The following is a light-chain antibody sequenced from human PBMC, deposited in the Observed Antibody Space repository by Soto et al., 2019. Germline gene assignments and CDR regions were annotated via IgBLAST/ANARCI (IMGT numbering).Light chain of an antibody. V-gene: IGKV1-5*01. CDR1: QSISSW. Sequence: DIQMTQSPSTLSASVGDRVTITCRASQSISSWLAWYQQKPGKAPKLLIYDASSLQTGVPSRFSGSGSGTDFTLTISSLQPDDCATYYCQHYNSYSYTFGQGTKVDIK. CDR2: DAS. CDR3: QHYNSYSYT. J-gene: IGKJ2*01.